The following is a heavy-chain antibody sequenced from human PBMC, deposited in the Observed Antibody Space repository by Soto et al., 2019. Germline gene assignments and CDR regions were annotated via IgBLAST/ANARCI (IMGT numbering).Heavy chain of an antibody. Sequence: EVQLVESGGGLVKPGGSLRLSCAASGFTFSSYSMNWVRQAPGKGLEWVSSISSSSSYIYYADSVKGRFTISRDNAKNSLYLHMNSLRAEDTAVYYCARDAYGDYGFDYWGQGTLVTVSS. CDR2: ISSSSSYI. CDR3: ARDAYGDYGFDY. V-gene: IGHV3-21*01. J-gene: IGHJ4*02. CDR1: GFTFSSYS. D-gene: IGHD4-17*01.